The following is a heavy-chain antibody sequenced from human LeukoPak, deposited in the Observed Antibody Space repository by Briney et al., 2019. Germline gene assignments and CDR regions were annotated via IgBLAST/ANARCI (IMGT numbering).Heavy chain of an antibody. CDR2: ISAYNGNT. Sequence: ASVKVSCKASGYTFTSYGISWVRQAPGQGLEWMGWISAYNGNTSYAQKLQGRVTITTDTSTSTAYMELRSLRSDDTAVYYCARVRIQWLRLRGQLDYWGQGTLVTVSS. J-gene: IGHJ4*02. D-gene: IGHD5-12*01. V-gene: IGHV1-18*01. CDR1: GYTFTSYG. CDR3: ARVRIQWLRLRGQLDY.